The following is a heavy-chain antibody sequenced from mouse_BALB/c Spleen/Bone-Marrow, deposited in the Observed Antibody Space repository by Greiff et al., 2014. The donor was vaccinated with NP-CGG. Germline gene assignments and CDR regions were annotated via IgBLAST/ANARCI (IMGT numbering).Heavy chain of an antibody. CDR1: GFNIKDYS. CDR3: TRWVYYGSSYFDY. D-gene: IGHD1-1*01. Sequence: VQLKESGAEFVGPGAFVQLFCNASGFNIKDYSMHWGEQRPEQGLEGIGGIDPENGNTIYDPKFPGKASITADTSSNTAYLQLSSLTSEDTAVYYCTRWVYYGSSYFDYWGQGTTLTVSS. V-gene: IGHV14-1*02. CDR2: IDPENGNT. J-gene: IGHJ2*01.